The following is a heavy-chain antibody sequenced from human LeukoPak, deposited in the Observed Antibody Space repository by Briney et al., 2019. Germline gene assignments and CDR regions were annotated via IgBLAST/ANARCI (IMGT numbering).Heavy chain of an antibody. CDR1: GFTFNSYA. Sequence: GGSLRLSCVASGFTFNSYAMYWVRQAPGKGLEWISGIFGSGGSAHYADSVKGRFTISRDNSKNTVYLQLDSLRVEDPAVYYCGKTTVGYSSGRYPGWPVDYWGQGALVNVSS. D-gene: IGHD2-15*01. CDR2: IFGSGGSA. J-gene: IGHJ4*02. CDR3: GKTTVGYSSGRYPGWPVDY. V-gene: IGHV3-23*01.